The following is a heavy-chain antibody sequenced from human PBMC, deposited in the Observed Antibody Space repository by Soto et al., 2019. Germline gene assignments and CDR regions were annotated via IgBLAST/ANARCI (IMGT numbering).Heavy chain of an antibody. D-gene: IGHD2-2*01. J-gene: IGHJ6*02. CDR1: GGTFSSYA. CDR2: IIPSFGPA. CDR3: ARNRASLVPAATGGYFYYGLDV. V-gene: IGHV1-69*01. Sequence: QVQLVQSGAEVKKPGSSVKVSCMASGGTFSSYALSWVRQAPGQGLEWMGGIIPSFGPAIYAQKLQGRVRITADESTSTGYMELSSLRSEDTAVYYCARNRASLVPAATGGYFYYGLDVWGQGTTVIVSS.